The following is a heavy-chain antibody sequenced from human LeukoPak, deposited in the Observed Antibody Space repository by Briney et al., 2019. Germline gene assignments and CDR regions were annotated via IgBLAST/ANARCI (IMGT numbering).Heavy chain of an antibody. CDR1: GGSFSGYY. CDR2: INHSGST. Sequence: PSETLSLACAVYGGSFSGYYWSWIRQPPGKGLEWIGEINHSGSTYYNPSLKSRVTISVDTSKNQFSLKLSSVTAADTAVYYCARAGSSSWYLYYWGQGTLVTVSS. V-gene: IGHV4-34*01. J-gene: IGHJ4*02. D-gene: IGHD6-13*01. CDR3: ARAGSSSWYLYY.